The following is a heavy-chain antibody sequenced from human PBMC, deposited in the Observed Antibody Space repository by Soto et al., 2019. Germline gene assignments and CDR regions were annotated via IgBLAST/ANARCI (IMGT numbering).Heavy chain of an antibody. D-gene: IGHD1-26*01. V-gene: IGHV3-30*18. CDR1: GFTFSSYG. CDR2: ISYDGSNK. CDR3: AKDREAWELHFDY. J-gene: IGHJ4*02. Sequence: QVQLVESGGGVVQPGRSLRLSCAASGFTFSSYGMHWVRQAPGKGLEWVAVISYDGSNKYYADSVKGRFTISRDNSKNTLDLQMNSLRAEDTAVYYCAKDREAWELHFDYWGQGTLVTVSS.